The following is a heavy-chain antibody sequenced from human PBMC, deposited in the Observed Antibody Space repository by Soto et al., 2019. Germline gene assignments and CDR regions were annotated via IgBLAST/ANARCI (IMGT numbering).Heavy chain of an antibody. CDR3: ARGYFDSGHGYDL. CDR2: IFTRDSET. Sequence: DLAQSGAEVKKPGESMKISCKGPGHLFNNHWIGWVRQTPGKGLEWMGLIFTRDSETKTSPSFQGHVSFSVDNSINTVYLQWTSLKTTDTGIYFCARGYFDSGHGYDLWGQGTLVTVSS. J-gene: IGHJ5*02. CDR1: GHLFNNHW. V-gene: IGHV5-51*01. D-gene: IGHD3-10*01.